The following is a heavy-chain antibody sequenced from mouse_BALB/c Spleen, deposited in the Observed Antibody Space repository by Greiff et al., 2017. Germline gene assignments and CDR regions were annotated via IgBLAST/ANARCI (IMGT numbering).Heavy chain of an antibody. D-gene: IGHD4-1*01. CDR3: ARRDWDGDAMDD. Sequence: QVQLKESGAELMKPGASVKISCKATGYTFSSYWIEWVKQRPGHGLEWIGEILPGSGSTNYNEKFKGKATFTADTSSNTAYMQLSSLTSEDSAVYYCARRDWDGDAMDDWGQGTSVTVSS. CDR1: GYTFSSYW. V-gene: IGHV1-9*01. J-gene: IGHJ4*01. CDR2: ILPGSGST.